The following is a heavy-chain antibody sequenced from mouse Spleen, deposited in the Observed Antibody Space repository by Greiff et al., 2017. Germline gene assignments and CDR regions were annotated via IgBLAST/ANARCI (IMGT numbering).Heavy chain of an antibody. CDR1: GFTFSSYA. CDR3: ARHGFDGSHFAY. Sequence: EVMLVESGGGLVKPGGSLKLSCAASGFTFSSYAMSWVRQTPEKRLEWVATISSGGSYTYYPDSVKGRFTISRDNAKNTLYLQMSSLRSEDTAMYYCARHGFDGSHFAYWGQGTLVTVSA. V-gene: IGHV5-9-1*01. D-gene: IGHD2-3*01. CDR2: ISSGGSYT. J-gene: IGHJ3*01.